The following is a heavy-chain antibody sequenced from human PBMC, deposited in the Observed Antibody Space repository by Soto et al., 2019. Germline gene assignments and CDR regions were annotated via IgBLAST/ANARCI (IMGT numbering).Heavy chain of an antibody. Sequence: QVQLVQSGAEVQKPGSSVKVSCKASGGTFSSYTISWVRQAPGQGLEWMGRIIPILGIANYAQKFQGRVTITADKSTSTAYMELSSLRSEDTAVYYCAREGGSYRYPFDYWGQGTLVTVSS. CDR1: GGTFSSYT. J-gene: IGHJ4*02. CDR2: IIPILGIA. CDR3: AREGGSYRYPFDY. V-gene: IGHV1-69*08. D-gene: IGHD3-16*02.